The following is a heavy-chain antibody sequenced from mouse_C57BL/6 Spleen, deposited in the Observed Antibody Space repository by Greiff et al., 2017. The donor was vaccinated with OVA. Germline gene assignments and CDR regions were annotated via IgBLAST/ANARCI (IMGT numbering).Heavy chain of an antibody. Sequence: QVQLKQPGAELVRPGTSVKLSCKASGYTFTSYWMHWVKQRPGQGLEWIGVIDPSDSYTNYNQKFKGKATLTVDTSSSTAYMQLSSLTSEDSAVYYCARVGDYDLKVYFDYWGQGTTLTVSS. J-gene: IGHJ2*01. D-gene: IGHD2-4*01. CDR2: IDPSDSYT. V-gene: IGHV1-59*01. CDR1: GYTFTSYW. CDR3: ARVGDYDLKVYFDY.